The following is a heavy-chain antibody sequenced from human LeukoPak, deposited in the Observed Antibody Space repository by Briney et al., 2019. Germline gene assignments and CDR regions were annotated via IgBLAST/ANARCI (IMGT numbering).Heavy chain of an antibody. CDR3: ARDTAAADCWFDP. CDR1: GFTFSSYA. J-gene: IGHJ5*02. D-gene: IGHD6-13*01. Sequence: GGSLRLSCAASGFTFSSYAMSWVGQAPGKGLEWVAAISGSGHSTYYADSVKGRFTISRDNSKNTLYLQMNSLRAEDTAVYYCARDTAAADCWFDPWGQGTLVTVSS. CDR2: ISGSGHST. V-gene: IGHV3-23*01.